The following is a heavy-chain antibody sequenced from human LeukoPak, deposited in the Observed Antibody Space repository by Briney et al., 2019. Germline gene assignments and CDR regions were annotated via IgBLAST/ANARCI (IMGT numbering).Heavy chain of an antibody. Sequence: GGSLRLSCAASGFSFSDEYMSWIRQAPGQGLEWISYISASGSYTNYADSVKGRFAISRDNAKNSLYLQMNSLRAEDTAVYYCGRSRGAGPGAHFDVWGQGTLVTVSS. CDR2: ISASGSYT. V-gene: IGHV3-11*03. J-gene: IGHJ4*02. D-gene: IGHD6-19*01. CDR3: GRSRGAGPGAHFDV. CDR1: GFSFSDEY.